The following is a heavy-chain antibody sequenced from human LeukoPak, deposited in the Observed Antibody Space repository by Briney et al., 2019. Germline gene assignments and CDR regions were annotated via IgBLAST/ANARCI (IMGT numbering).Heavy chain of an antibody. Sequence: SETLSLTCTVSGDSTSSDRYYGGWVRQPPGKGLEWIGEIYHSGSTNYNPSLKSRVTISVDKSKNQFSLKLSSVTAADTAVYYCARGRPNYGGNSGEAFDIWGQGTMVTVSS. D-gene: IGHD4-23*01. CDR1: GDSTSSDRYY. V-gene: IGHV4-61*05. CDR2: IYHSGST. J-gene: IGHJ3*02. CDR3: ARGRPNYGGNSGEAFDI.